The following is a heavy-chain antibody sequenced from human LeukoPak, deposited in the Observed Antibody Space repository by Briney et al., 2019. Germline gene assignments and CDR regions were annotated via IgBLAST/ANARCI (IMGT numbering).Heavy chain of an antibody. CDR3: ARVRDLAYFDY. CDR1: GYTFTGYY. CDR2: INPNIGGT. Sequence: ASVKVSCKTSGYTFTGYYMHWVRQAPGQELEWMGWINPNIGGTNYAQKFQGRVTMTRDTSISTAYVELSRLRSDDTAVYYCARVRDLAYFDYWGQGTLVTVSS. V-gene: IGHV1-2*02. D-gene: IGHD2-21*02. J-gene: IGHJ4*02.